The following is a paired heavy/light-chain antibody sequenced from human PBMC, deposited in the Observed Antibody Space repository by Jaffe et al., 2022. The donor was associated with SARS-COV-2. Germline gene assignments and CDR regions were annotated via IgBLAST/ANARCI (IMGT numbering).Light chain of an antibody. Sequence: DIQMTQSPSSLSASVGDRVTITCRASQSISMYLNWYQQKPGKAPKLLIYTASSLQSGVPPRFSGRGSGTDFTLTISSLQPEDFGTYYCQQSYTSPPYTFGQGTKLEIK. CDR2: TAS. V-gene: IGKV1-39*01. CDR1: QSISMY. J-gene: IGKJ2*01. CDR3: QQSYTSPPYT.
Heavy chain of an antibody. V-gene: IGHV3-48*02. CDR1: GFTFRTYS. CDR3: ARASGSSWYRYFDY. D-gene: IGHD6-13*01. CDR2: ISSSGNTI. J-gene: IGHJ4*02. Sequence: EVQMVQSGGGLVQPGGSLRLSCEVSGFTFRTYSMNWVRQAPGKGLEWVSYISSSGNTIYYADSVKGRFTVSRDNVNNSLYLQMNSLRDDDTAVYYCARASGSSWYRYFDYWGQGILVTVSS.